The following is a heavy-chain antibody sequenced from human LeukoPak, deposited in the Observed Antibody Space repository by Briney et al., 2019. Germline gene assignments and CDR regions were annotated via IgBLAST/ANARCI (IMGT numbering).Heavy chain of an antibody. J-gene: IGHJ4*02. D-gene: IGHD6-19*01. CDR3: ARDGRLYSGGWYRPFDY. V-gene: IGHV1-3*01. CDR1: GYTFTSYA. Sequence: ASVKVSCKASGYTFTSYAMHWVRQAPGQRLEWMGWINAGNGNTKYSQKFQGRVTITRDTSASTAYMELSSLGSEDTAVHYCARDGRLYSGGWYRPFDYWGQGTLVTVSS. CDR2: INAGNGNT.